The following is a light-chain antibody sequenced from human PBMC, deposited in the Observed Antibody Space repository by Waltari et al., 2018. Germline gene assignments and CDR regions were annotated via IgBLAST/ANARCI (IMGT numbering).Light chain of an antibody. CDR2: QDS. J-gene: IGLJ3*02. V-gene: IGLV3-1*01. Sequence: CWYQQKPGQSPVLVIYQDSKRPSRIPERFSGSNSGNTATLTISGTQAMDEADYYCQAWDSNTGVFGGGAKLTVL. CDR3: QAWDSNTGV.